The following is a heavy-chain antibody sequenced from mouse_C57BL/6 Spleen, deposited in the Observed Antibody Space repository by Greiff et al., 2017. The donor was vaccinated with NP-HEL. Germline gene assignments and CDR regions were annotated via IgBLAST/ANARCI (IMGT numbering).Heavy chain of an antibody. Sequence: EVQLQQSGPELVKPGASVKISCKASGYTFTDYYMNWVKQSHGKSLEWIGDINPNNGGTSYNQKFKGKATLTVDKSSSTAYMELRSLTSEDSAVYYCALTTVVPLDYWGQGTTLTVSS. D-gene: IGHD1-1*01. J-gene: IGHJ2*01. CDR2: INPNNGGT. CDR1: GYTFTDYY. V-gene: IGHV1-26*01. CDR3: ALTTVVPLDY.